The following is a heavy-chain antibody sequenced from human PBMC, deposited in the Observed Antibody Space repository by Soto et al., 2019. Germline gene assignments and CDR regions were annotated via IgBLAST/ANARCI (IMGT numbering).Heavy chain of an antibody. D-gene: IGHD3-10*01. Sequence: EVQLVESGGGLVKPGGSLRLSCISSGFTFRTYTMNWVRQAPGKGLEWVSGIRGFSPYTFYAGSVKGRFTISRDNAKNSPYLQMDSLRAEDTAVYYCARDRGYDAHDYYYNAMDVWGQGTTVTVSS. V-gene: IGHV3-21*01. CDR3: ARDRGYDAHDYYYNAMDV. J-gene: IGHJ6*02. CDR1: GFTFRTYT. CDR2: IRGFSPYT.